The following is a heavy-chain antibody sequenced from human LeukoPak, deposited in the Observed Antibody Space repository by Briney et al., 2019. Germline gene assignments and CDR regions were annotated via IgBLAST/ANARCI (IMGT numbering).Heavy chain of an antibody. CDR2: IYSGGST. V-gene: IGHV3-53*01. Sequence: GGSLRLSCAASGFTVSSNYMAWVRQAPGKGLEWVSAIYSGGSTYYTDSVKGRFSVSRDISKNTVYLQMNSLRVEDAAVYFCARGSGWYDYWGQGTLVTVSP. CDR1: GFTVSSNY. D-gene: IGHD6-19*01. J-gene: IGHJ4*02. CDR3: ARGSGWYDY.